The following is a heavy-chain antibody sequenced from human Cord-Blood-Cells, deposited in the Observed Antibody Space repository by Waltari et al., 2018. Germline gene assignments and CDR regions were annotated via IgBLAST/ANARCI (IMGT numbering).Heavy chain of an antibody. V-gene: IGHV1-69*01. Sequence: QVQLVQSGAEVKKPGSSVKVSCKASGGTFSSYAISWVRQAPGQGLEWMGGTIPILGTANYAQKVQGRVTITADESTSTAYMELSSLRSEDTAVYYCARDFGGSGSYYFDYWGQGTLVTVSS. CDR3: ARDFGGSGSYYFDY. J-gene: IGHJ4*02. CDR1: GGTFSSYA. CDR2: TIPILGTA. D-gene: IGHD3-10*01.